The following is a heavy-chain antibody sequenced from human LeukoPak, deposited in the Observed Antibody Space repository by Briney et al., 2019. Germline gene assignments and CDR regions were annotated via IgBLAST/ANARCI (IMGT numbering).Heavy chain of an antibody. V-gene: IGHV3-23*01. J-gene: IGHJ5*02. CDR3: ARVAGWHWFDP. Sequence: GGALRLSCAASGFTLSSYDMTWVRQAPGRGLEWVSSIRPSGDNTYYGDSVKGRFTISRDNSKNTVYLQMNNMRVDDTAVYYCARVAGWHWFDPWGQGTLVTVSS. CDR1: GFTLSSYD. D-gene: IGHD6-19*01. CDR2: IRPSGDNT.